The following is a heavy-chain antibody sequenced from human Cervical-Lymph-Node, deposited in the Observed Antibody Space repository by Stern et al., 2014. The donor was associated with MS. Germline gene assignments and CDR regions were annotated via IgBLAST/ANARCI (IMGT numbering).Heavy chain of an antibody. Sequence: VHLVESGGGVVQPGGSLRLSCAASGFTFKNHGMHLVRQAPGKGLEWVAVISYEGISKYYADSVKGRVAISRDDSKNTVYLQMNSLKVEDTAVYYCAKDGAAATRAYYLDHWGQGTLVTVSS. V-gene: IGHV3-30*18. CDR3: AKDGAAATRAYYLDH. J-gene: IGHJ4*02. CDR2: ISYEGISK. CDR1: GFTFKNHG. D-gene: IGHD6-13*01.